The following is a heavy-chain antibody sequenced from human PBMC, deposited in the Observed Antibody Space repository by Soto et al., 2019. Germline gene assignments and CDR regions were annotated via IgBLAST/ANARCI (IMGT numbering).Heavy chain of an antibody. CDR1: GFTFSNAW. CDR3: TTDVDTAMVPDAFDI. J-gene: IGHJ3*02. V-gene: IGHV3-15*01. D-gene: IGHD5-18*01. Sequence: GGSLRLSCAASGFTFSNAWMSWVRQAPGKGLEWVGRIKSKTDGGTTDYAAPVKGRFTISRDDSKNTLYLQMNSLKTEDTSVYYCTTDVDTAMVPDAFDIWGQGTMVTVSS. CDR2: IKSKTDGGTT.